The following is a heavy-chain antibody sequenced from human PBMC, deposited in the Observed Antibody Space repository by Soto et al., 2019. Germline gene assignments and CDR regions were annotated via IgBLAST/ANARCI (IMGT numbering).Heavy chain of an antibody. CDR2: ISWNSGRI. CDR3: AKDIGVAVAGSFDY. J-gene: IGHJ4*02. D-gene: IGHD6-19*01. CDR1: GFNFHDYG. Sequence: SLRLSCAASGFNFHDYGMNWVRQAPGRGLEWVSDISWNSGRIGYADSVKGRFTISRDNAKNSLYLQMNSLRAEDTALYYCAKDIGVAVAGSFDYWGQGP. V-gene: IGHV3-9*01.